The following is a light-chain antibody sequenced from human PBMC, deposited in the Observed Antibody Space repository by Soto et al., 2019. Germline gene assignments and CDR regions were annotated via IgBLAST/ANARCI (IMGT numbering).Light chain of an antibody. CDR3: MQGTNWPWT. V-gene: IGKV2-30*01. CDR1: QSLVFSDGNTY. J-gene: IGKJ1*01. Sequence: DVVMTQSPISLPVTLGQPASISCRSSQSLVFSDGNTYLNWFQQRPGQSPRRLIYKVSNRDSGVPDRFSGSGSGTDFTLKISRVEAEDFGVYYCMQGTNWPWTFGQGTKVEIK. CDR2: KVS.